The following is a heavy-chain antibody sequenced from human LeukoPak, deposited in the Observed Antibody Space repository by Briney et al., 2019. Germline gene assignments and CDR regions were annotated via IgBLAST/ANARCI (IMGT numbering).Heavy chain of an antibody. CDR3: ATSRYDSSGYYGIIGY. CDR1: GFTFSSYA. D-gene: IGHD3-22*01. Sequence: GGSLRLSCAASGFTFSSYAMSWVRQAPGKGLEWVSSITSSSIYIYYADSVKGRFTISRDNAKNSLHLQTNSLRAEDTAVYYCATSRYDSSGYYGIIGYWGQGTLVTVSS. V-gene: IGHV3-21*01. J-gene: IGHJ4*02. CDR2: ITSSSIYI.